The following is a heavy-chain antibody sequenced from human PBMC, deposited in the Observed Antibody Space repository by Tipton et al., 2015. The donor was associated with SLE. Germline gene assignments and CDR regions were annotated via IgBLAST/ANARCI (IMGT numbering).Heavy chain of an antibody. D-gene: IGHD1-26*01. J-gene: IGHJ4*02. V-gene: IGHV3-74*03. Sequence: SLRLSCAASGFTFTNSWMHWVRQAPGKGLVWVSRISDGSSTTYADSVRGRFTISRHNSKNTLYLQMNSLRAEDTAVYYCARYSRGSLDSWGQGTLVTVSS. CDR1: GFTFTNSW. CDR3: ARYSRGSLDS. CDR2: ISDGSST.